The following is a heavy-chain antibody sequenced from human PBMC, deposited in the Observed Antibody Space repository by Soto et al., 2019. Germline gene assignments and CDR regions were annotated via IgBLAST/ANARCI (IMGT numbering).Heavy chain of an antibody. CDR1: GYSFTSYW. D-gene: IGHD3-16*01. V-gene: IGHV5-51*01. Sequence: EVQLVQSGAEVKKPGESLKISCKASGYSFTSYWIGWVRQMPGKGLEWMGIIFPGDSDTTYSPSFQGQVTISADKSTSTAYLHWTSLQASDTAMYYCARRGRDGYYYVMEVWGQGTTVTVSS. CDR3: ARRGRDGYYYVMEV. CDR2: IFPGDSDT. J-gene: IGHJ6*02.